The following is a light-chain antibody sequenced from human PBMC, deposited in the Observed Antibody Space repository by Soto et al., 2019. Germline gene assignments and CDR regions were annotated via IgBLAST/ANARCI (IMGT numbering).Light chain of an antibody. CDR1: QDIRND. Sequence: IQMTQSPSSLSASFSDRVTITCRASQDIRNDLGWYQQKPGKAPKVLIYAASNLQSGVPSRFSGSGSGTDFTPTISSLQSEDFATYYCQQYYSYPITFGQGTRLEIK. V-gene: IGKV1-6*02. CDR3: QQYYSYPIT. CDR2: AAS. J-gene: IGKJ5*01.